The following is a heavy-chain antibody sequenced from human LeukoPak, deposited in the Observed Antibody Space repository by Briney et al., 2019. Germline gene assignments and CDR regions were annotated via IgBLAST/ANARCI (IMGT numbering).Heavy chain of an antibody. J-gene: IGHJ4*02. CDR2: MYFGGSS. V-gene: IGHV4-59*01. Sequence: SETLSLTCAVYGGSFSSYYWSWIRQPPGKGLEWIGYMYFGGSSNYNPSLKSRVTISVDTSKNQLSLNLNSVTAADTAVYYCTRASRGYSYGFAEYWGQGTLVTVSS. CDR1: GGSFSSYY. D-gene: IGHD5-18*01. CDR3: TRASRGYSYGFAEY.